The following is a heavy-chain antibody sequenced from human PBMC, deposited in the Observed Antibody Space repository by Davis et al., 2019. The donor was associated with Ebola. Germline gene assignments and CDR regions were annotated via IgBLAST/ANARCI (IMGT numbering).Heavy chain of an antibody. CDR3: ARDDTYSSSWYYYYYYGMDV. CDR1: GFTFSSYW. Sequence: GESLKISCAASGFTFSSYWMSWVRQAPGKGLEWVANIKQDGSEKYYVDSVKGRFTISRDNAKNSLYLQMNSLRAEDTAVYYCARDDTYSSSWYYYYYYGMDVWGQGTTVTVSS. D-gene: IGHD6-13*01. CDR2: IKQDGSEK. V-gene: IGHV3-7*01. J-gene: IGHJ6*02.